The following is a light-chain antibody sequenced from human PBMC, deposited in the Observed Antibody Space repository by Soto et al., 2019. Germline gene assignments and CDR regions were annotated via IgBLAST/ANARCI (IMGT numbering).Light chain of an antibody. Sequence: EVVMTHSPVTLSVSPGDTATLSFSSSQSVGRNLAWYQQKPGQAPRLLLYGTSTRATGIPARFSGSGSGTEFTLTISSLQSEDFALYYCQHYDNWPPWTFGQGTKVDIK. CDR2: GTS. V-gene: IGKV3-15*01. CDR3: QHYDNWPPWT. J-gene: IGKJ1*01. CDR1: QSVGRN.